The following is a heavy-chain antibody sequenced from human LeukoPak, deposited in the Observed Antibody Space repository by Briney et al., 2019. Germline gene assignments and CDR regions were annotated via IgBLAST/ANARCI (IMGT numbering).Heavy chain of an antibody. CDR3: ARAMPHDNWFDP. D-gene: IGHD2-2*01. Sequence: QSGGSLRLSCAASGLTFNSYWMHWVRQVAGKGLVWVARINGGASNTTYADSVKGRFTISRDNAKNTLYLQMNSLRVDDTAVYYCARAMPHDNWFDPWGQGSLVTVSS. CDR2: INGGASNT. CDR1: GLTFNSYW. J-gene: IGHJ5*02. V-gene: IGHV3-74*03.